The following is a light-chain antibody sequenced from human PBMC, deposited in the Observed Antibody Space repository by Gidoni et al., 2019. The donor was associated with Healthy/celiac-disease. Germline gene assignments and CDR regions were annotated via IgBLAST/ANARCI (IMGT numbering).Light chain of an antibody. V-gene: IGKV3-20*01. Sequence: ELVLKPSSGTLSLSPGERAPLSCRASQSVCRRYLAWYQENTGQAPRLLFYGASSRATGIPDRFSGSGSATDFTLTIIRLEPADFAVYYCQQYGSSPPITFGQGTRLEIK. CDR3: QQYGSSPPIT. CDR1: QSVCRRY. CDR2: GAS. J-gene: IGKJ5*01.